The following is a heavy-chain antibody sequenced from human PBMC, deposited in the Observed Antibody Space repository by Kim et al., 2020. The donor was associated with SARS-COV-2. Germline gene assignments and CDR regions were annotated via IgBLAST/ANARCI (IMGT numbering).Heavy chain of an antibody. Sequence: SETLSLTCSVSGGSISSYYWSWIRQPPGKGLEWIGYIYNSGSTNTNYSPSLKSRVTISVDTSKNQFSLNLSSVTAADTAVYYCARALGGYDKLDSWGQGTLVTVSS. CDR3: ARALGGYDKLDS. CDR2: IYNSGST. V-gene: IGHV4-59*01. CDR1: GGSISSYY. D-gene: IGHD5-12*01. J-gene: IGHJ4*02.